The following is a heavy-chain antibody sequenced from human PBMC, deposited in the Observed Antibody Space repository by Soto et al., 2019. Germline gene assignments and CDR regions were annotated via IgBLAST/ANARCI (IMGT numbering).Heavy chain of an antibody. D-gene: IGHD4-17*01. J-gene: IGHJ6*03. CDR3: ARVYDGDDEEHYYYMDV. Sequence: GGSLRLSCAASGFTFSDYYMSWIRQAPGKGLEWVSYISSSGSTIYYADSVKGRFTISRDNAKNSLYLQMNSLRAEDTAAYYCARVYDGDDEEHYYYMDVWGKGTTVTVSS. CDR1: GFTFSDYY. CDR2: ISSSGSTI. V-gene: IGHV3-11*01.